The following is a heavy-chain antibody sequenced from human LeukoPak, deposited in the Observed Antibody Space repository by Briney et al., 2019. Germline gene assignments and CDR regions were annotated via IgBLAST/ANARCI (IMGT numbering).Heavy chain of an antibody. CDR3: AKDPGGYYDSSGYMD. CDR2: IRYDGSNK. D-gene: IGHD3-22*01. J-gene: IGHJ4*02. Sequence: GGSLRLSCAASGFTFSSYGMHWVRQAPGKGLEWVAFIRYDGSNKYYADSVKGRFTISRDNSKNTLYLQMNSLRAEDTAVYYCAKDPGGYYDSSGYMDWGQGTLVTVSS. V-gene: IGHV3-30*02. CDR1: GFTFSSYG.